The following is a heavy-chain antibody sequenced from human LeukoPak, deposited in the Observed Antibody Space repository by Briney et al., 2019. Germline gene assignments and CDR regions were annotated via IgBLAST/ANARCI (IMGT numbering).Heavy chain of an antibody. J-gene: IGHJ6*02. CDR1: GFTFSSYA. D-gene: IGHD2-15*01. V-gene: IGHV3-23*01. CDR3: AKDRGARADSGRIGMDV. CDR2: VSDNGVRT. Sequence: PGGSLRLSCAASGFTFSSYAMSWVRQAPGKGLEWVSAVSDNGVRTHYADSVKGRFTISRDNSKNTLYLQMNSLRVEDTAVYYCAKDRGARADSGRIGMDVWGQGTTATVSS.